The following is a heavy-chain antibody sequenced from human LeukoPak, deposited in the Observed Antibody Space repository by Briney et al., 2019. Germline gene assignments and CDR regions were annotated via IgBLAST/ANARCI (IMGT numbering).Heavy chain of an antibody. V-gene: IGHV4-39*07. D-gene: IGHD5-18*01. J-gene: IGHJ4*02. CDR1: GGSISSSSYY. CDR2: IYYSGST. CDR3: ARDESYGLGHFDY. Sequence: PSETLSLTCTVSGGSISSSSYYWGWIRQPPGKGLEWIGSIYYSGSTYYNPSLKSRVTISVDTSKNQFSLKLSSVTAADTVVYYCARDESYGLGHFDYWGQGTLVTVSS.